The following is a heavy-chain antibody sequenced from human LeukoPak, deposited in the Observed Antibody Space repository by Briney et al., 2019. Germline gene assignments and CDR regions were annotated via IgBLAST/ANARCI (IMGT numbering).Heavy chain of an antibody. CDR2: ISGSGGST. Sequence: GGSLRLSCAASGFTFSSYAMSWVRQAPGKGLEWVSAISGSGGSTYYADSVKGRFTISRDNAKNSLYLQVNSLRAEDTAVYYCARGRSPRPFDIWGQGTMVTVSS. V-gene: IGHV3-23*01. CDR3: ARGRSPRPFDI. J-gene: IGHJ3*02. CDR1: GFTFSSYA.